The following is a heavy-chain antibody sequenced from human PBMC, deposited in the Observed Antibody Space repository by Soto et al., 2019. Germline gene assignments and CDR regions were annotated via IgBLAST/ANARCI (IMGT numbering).Heavy chain of an antibody. CDR2: IYWDDDK. CDR1: GFSLSTSGVG. V-gene: IGHV2-5*02. CDR3: AHRSRITIFRKGGYFDY. D-gene: IGHD3-3*01. J-gene: IGHJ4*02. Sequence: QITLKESGPTLVKPTQTLTLTCTFSGFSLSTSGVGVGWIRQPPGKALEWLALIYWDDDKRYSPSLKSRLTITKDTSKNQVVLTITNMDPVDTATYYSAHRSRITIFRKGGYFDYWGQGTLVTVSS.